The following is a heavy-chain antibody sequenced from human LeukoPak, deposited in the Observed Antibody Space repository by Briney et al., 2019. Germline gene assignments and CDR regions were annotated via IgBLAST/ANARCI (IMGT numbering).Heavy chain of an antibody. CDR3: ASSRRYYYDSSGYYAFDI. Sequence: SETLSLTCTVSGGSISSGDYYWSWTRQPPGKGLEWIGYIYYSGSTYYNPSLKSRVTISVDTSKNQFSLKLSSVTAADTAVYYCASSRRYYYDSSGYYAFDIWGQGTMVTVSS. D-gene: IGHD3-22*01. CDR2: IYYSGST. CDR1: GGSISSGDYY. J-gene: IGHJ3*02. V-gene: IGHV4-30-4*08.